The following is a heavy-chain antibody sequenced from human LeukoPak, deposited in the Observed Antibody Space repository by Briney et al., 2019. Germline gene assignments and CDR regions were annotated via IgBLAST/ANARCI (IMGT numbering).Heavy chain of an antibody. D-gene: IGHD5-18*01. CDR2: IYHSGTT. CDR1: HYPINSGYY. J-gene: IGHJ4*02. Sequence: SETLSLTCTVSHYPINSGYYWGWIRQTPGKGLQWIGIIYHSGTTYSNPSLKGRATVSIDASKNEFSLKLSSVTAEDTAVYYCARGGCSYVGFFDYWGQGTKVTVSS. CDR3: ARGGCSYVGFFDY. V-gene: IGHV4-38-2*02.